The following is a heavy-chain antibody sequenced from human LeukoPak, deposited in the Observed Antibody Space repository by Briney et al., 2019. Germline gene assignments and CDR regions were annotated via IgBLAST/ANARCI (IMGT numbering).Heavy chain of an antibody. Sequence: GGPLRLSCAASGFSFDDLGMTWVRQVPGKGLEWVAGINWNGASTGYADSVRGRFTISRDNAKNSLYLQMNSLRAEDTALYYCARAVCPTIKFCDSSYFMDVWGKGTTVNVS. CDR3: ARAVCPTIKFCDSSYFMDV. V-gene: IGHV3-20*04. J-gene: IGHJ6*03. CDR1: GFSFDDLG. CDR2: INWNGAST. D-gene: IGHD6-6*01.